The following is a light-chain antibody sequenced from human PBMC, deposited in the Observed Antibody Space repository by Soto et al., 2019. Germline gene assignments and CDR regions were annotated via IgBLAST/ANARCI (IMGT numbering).Light chain of an antibody. CDR3: CSHAGSSSVV. V-gene: IGLV2-23*01. CDR1: SSDVGSYNL. Sequence: QSALTQPASVSGSPGQSITISCTGTSSDVGSYNLVSWYQQNPGKGPKVIIYEASKRPSGVSNRFSGSKSGNTASLTLSGLQAEDEADYYCCSHAGSSSVVFGGGTKVTVL. J-gene: IGLJ3*02. CDR2: EAS.